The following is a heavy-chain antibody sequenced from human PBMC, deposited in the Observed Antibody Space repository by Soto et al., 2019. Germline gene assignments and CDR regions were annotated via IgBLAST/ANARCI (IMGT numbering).Heavy chain of an antibody. J-gene: IGHJ4*02. D-gene: IGHD3-3*01. CDR2: ISSSSSTI. V-gene: IGHV3-48*01. CDR1: GFTFSSYS. Sequence: EVQLVESGGGLVQPGGSLRLSCAASGFTFSSYSMNWVRQAPGKGLEWVSYISSSSSTIYYADSVKGRFTISRDNAKNSLHLQMNSLRAEDTAVYYCAREGPYYDFWSGYPYYFDYWGQGTLVTVSS. CDR3: AREGPYYDFWSGYPYYFDY.